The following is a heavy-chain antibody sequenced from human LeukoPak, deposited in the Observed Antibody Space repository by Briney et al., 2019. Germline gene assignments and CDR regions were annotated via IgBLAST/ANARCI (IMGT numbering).Heavy chain of an antibody. CDR3: ARLTMTTVVTSGD. Sequence: SETLSLTCTVSGGSISSSSYYWGWIRQPPGKGLEWIGSIYYSGSTCYNPSLKSRVTISVDTSKNQFSLKLSSVTAADTAVYYCARLTMTTVVTSGDWGQGTLVTVSS. D-gene: IGHD4-23*01. V-gene: IGHV4-39*07. CDR2: IYYSGST. J-gene: IGHJ4*02. CDR1: GGSISSSSYY.